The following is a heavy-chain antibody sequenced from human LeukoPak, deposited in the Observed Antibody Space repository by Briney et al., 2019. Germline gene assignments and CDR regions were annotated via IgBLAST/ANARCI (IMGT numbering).Heavy chain of an antibody. CDR3: ARDIATVQHQD. Sequence: SVKVSCKASGGTFSSYAISWVRQAPGQGLEWMGGIIPIFGTANYAQKFQGRVTITTDESTSTAYMDLRSLRSDDTAVYYCARDIATVQHQDWGQGTLVTVSS. CDR1: GGTFSSYA. J-gene: IGHJ4*02. CDR2: IIPIFGTA. D-gene: IGHD1-1*01. V-gene: IGHV1-69*05.